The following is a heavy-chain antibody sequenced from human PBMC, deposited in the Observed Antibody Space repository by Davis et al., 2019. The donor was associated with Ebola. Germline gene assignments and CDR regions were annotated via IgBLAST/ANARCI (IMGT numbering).Heavy chain of an antibody. CDR2: IYPGDSDT. CDR1: GYSFTSYW. Sequence: PGGSLRLSCKGSGYSFTSYWIGWVRQMPGKGLEWMGIIYPGDSDTRYSPSFQGQVTISADKSISTAYLQWSSLKASDTAMYYCARQGRYSSGSDNWFDPWGQGTLVTVSS. D-gene: IGHD6-19*01. J-gene: IGHJ5*02. V-gene: IGHV5-51*01. CDR3: ARQGRYSSGSDNWFDP.